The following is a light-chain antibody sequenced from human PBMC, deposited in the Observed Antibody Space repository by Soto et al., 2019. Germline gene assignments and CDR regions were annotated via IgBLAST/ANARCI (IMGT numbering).Light chain of an antibody. CDR2: LNSDDSH. Sequence: QPVLTQSSSASASLGASVKLTCTLSSGHSSYAIAWHQQQPEKGPRYLMKLNSDDSHSKGDGIPDRFSGSSSGAERYLTISSLQSEDEADYYCQTWGTGIQVFGGGTKLTVL. CDR1: SGHSSYA. CDR3: QTWGTGIQV. V-gene: IGLV4-69*01. J-gene: IGLJ3*02.